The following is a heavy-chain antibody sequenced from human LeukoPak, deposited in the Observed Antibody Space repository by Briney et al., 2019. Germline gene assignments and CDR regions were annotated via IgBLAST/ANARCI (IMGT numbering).Heavy chain of an antibody. V-gene: IGHV1-69*13. CDR3: ARRYCSGGSCYPGSGAFDI. CDR2: IIPIFGTA. D-gene: IGHD2-15*01. J-gene: IGHJ3*02. Sequence: GASVKVSCKASGGTFSSYAISWVRQAPGQGLEWMGGIIPIFGTANYAQKFRGRVTITADESTSTAYMELSSLRSEDTAVYYCARRYCSGGSCYPGSGAFDIWGQGTMVTVSS. CDR1: GGTFSSYA.